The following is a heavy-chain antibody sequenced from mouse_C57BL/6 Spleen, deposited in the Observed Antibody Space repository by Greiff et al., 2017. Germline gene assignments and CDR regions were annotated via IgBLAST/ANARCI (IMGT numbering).Heavy chain of an antibody. J-gene: IGHJ2*01. V-gene: IGHV1-64*01. CDR3: AREGTVVAPDY. CDR2: IHPNSGST. Sequence: QVQLQQPGAELVKPGASVKLSCKASGYTFTSYWMHWVKQRPGQGLEWIGMIHPNSGSTNYNEKFKSKATLTVDKSSSTAYMQLSSLTSEDSAVYYCAREGTVVAPDYWGQGTTRTVSS. D-gene: IGHD1-1*01. CDR1: GYTFTSYW.